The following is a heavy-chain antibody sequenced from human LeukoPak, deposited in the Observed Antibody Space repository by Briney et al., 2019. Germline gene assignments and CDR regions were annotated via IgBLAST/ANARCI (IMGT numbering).Heavy chain of an antibody. CDR1: GYRFTGYY. CDR2: MNPKSGAT. Sequence: ASVKVSCKTSGYRFTGYYLHWVRQAPGQGFEWMGWMNPKSGATDYARKFQGRVTMTRDTSISTAYMELTRLRSDDTAVYFCARGSDYDDYFYMDFWGKGTTVTVSS. V-gene: IGHV1-2*02. CDR3: ARGSDYDDYFYMDF. J-gene: IGHJ6*03.